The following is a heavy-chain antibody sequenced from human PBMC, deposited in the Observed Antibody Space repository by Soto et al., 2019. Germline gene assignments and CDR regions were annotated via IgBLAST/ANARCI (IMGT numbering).Heavy chain of an antibody. V-gene: IGHV4-31*03. D-gene: IGHD3-9*01. CDR1: GGSISSGPHY. Sequence: SETLSLTCTVSGGSISSGPHYWSWIRQRPGKGLEWIGYIFYSGSADYNPSLKSRVTISLDTSKNQFSLRLSSVTAADTAVYYCARNPYYDILTGAPSYFDYWGQGALVTVS. CDR3: ARNPYYDILTGAPSYFDY. CDR2: IFYSGSA. J-gene: IGHJ4*02.